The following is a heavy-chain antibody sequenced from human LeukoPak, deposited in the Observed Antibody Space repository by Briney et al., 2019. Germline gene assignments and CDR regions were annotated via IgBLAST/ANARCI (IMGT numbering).Heavy chain of an antibody. D-gene: IGHD3-3*01. CDR2: ISRNGGAI. CDR1: GFNFNQHS. V-gene: IGHV3-11*01. J-gene: IGHJ4*02. Sequence: GGSLRRSCAASGFNFNQHSMSWIRQAPGKGLEWISYISRNGGAIHYAESVEGRFTVSRDNAKKSLFLQMNTPRNDDTAVYFCARASSLIGGFDSWGRGTLVAVSS. CDR3: ARASSLIGGFDS.